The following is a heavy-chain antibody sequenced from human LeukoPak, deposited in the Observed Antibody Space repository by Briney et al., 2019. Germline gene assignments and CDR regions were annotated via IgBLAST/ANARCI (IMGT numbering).Heavy chain of an antibody. Sequence: SETQSLTCTVSGGSISSSSYYWGWIRQPPGKGLDWIGSIYYSGSTYYNPSLKSRFTISVDTSKNQFSLKLSSVTAADTAVYYCVNYYDSSDYQQPNHFDYWGQGTLVTVSS. CDR2: IYYSGST. CDR1: GGSISSSSYY. V-gene: IGHV4-39*01. D-gene: IGHD3-22*01. J-gene: IGHJ4*02. CDR3: VNYYDSSDYQQPNHFDY.